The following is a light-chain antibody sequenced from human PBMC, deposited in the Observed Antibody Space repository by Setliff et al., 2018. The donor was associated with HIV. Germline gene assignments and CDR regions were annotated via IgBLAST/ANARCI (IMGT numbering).Light chain of an antibody. V-gene: IGLV2-11*01. Sequence: QSALTQPRSVSGSRGQTVTFSCTGGSSDVGGYDYVSWYQQHPGKDPKLIIYDVSKRPSGVPARFSGFKSGNTAYLTISGLPPEDEAEYYCCSYAGTYSFVFGTGTKVTVL. J-gene: IGLJ1*01. CDR1: SSDVGGYDY. CDR3: CSYAGTYSFV. CDR2: DVS.